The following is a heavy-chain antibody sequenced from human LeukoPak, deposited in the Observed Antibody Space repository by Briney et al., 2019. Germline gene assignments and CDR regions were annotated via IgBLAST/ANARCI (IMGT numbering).Heavy chain of an antibody. CDR2: ISDIGRT. J-gene: IGHJ5*02. V-gene: IGHV4-59*08. CDR1: GGSIRTYY. CDR3: ARQFALTWFDP. Sequence: PSETLSLTCTVSGGSIRTYYWSWIRQPPGKGLEWIGYISDIGRTNYNPSLNSRVSISQDTSKTQLSLKLSSVTAADAAVYYCARQFALTWFDPWGPGTLVTVSS. D-gene: IGHD3-16*01.